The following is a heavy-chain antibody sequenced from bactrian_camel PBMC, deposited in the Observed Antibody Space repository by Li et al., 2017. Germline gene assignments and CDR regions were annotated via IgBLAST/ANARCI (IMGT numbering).Heavy chain of an antibody. CDR2: LGTDGST. D-gene: IGHD6*01. V-gene: IGHV3S53*01. Sequence: HVQLVESGGGSAQPGGSLRLSCAASGFTSRTNTMAWFRQTPGREREGVATLGTDGSTRSAESVKGRFTISTDNAKQIVWLQMNSLNVEDSAMYYCGADLNVPQNGGRGYICDHKHFGQGTQVTVS. CDR1: GFTSRTNT. J-gene: IGHJ4*01.